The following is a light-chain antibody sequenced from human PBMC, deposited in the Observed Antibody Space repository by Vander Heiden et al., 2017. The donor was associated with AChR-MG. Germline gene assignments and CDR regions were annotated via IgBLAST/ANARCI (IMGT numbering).Light chain of an antibody. J-gene: IGKJ2*01. V-gene: IGKV3-20*01. Sequence: EIVFTHSPGTLSLSPGESATLSCRASQSDSFKSLVCNHQKPGRAARLLRSGASTRATGVPDRCSGTGSGTEFSLPVTRMEPEDIAVYYCQLYGGSQGYIYGPGTKLEL. CDR2: GAS. CDR3: QLYGGSQGYI. CDR1: QSDSFKS.